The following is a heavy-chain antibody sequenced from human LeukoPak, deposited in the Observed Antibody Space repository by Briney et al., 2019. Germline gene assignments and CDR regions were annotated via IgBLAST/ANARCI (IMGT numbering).Heavy chain of an antibody. CDR3: AYSYGPYYYDY. Sequence: PRGSLRLSCAPSGFTFSTYSMNWVRQAPGKGLEWCSYITSSSTNIYYADSVKGRFTISRDNAKNSLYLQMNSLRAEDTAVYYCAYSYGPYYYDYWGQGTLVTASS. CDR2: ITSSSTNI. J-gene: IGHJ4*02. CDR1: GFTFSTYS. D-gene: IGHD5-18*01. V-gene: IGHV3-48*01.